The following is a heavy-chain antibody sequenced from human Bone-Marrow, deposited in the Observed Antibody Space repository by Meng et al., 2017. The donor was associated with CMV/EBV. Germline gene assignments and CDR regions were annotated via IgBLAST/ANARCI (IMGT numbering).Heavy chain of an antibody. CDR3: ASIPHPSRRTHITDFDY. J-gene: IGHJ4*02. D-gene: IGHD1-14*01. CDR1: GGSFSGYY. Sequence: VQLKQWGAGLLKPSEPLSLTCAVYGGSFSGYYWSWIRQPPGKGLEWIGEINHSGSTNYNPSLKSRVTISVDTSKNQFSLKLSSVTAADTAVYYCASIPHPSRRTHITDFDYWGQGTLVTVSS. V-gene: IGHV4-34*01. CDR2: INHSGST.